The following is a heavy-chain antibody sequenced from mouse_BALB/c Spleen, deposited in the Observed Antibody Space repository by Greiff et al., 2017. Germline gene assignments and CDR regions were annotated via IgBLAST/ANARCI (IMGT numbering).Heavy chain of an antibody. CDR2: INPYNGAT. D-gene: IGHD1-2*01. J-gene: IGHJ2*01. V-gene: IGHV1-31*01. CDR1: GYSFTGYY. Sequence: VQLQQSGPELVKPGASVKISCKASGYSFTGYYMHWVKQSHVKSLEWIGRINPYNGATSYNQNFKDKASLTVDKSSSTAYMELRSLTSEDSAVYYCARGGHYYGFFDYWGQGTTLTVSS. CDR3: ARGGHYYGFFDY.